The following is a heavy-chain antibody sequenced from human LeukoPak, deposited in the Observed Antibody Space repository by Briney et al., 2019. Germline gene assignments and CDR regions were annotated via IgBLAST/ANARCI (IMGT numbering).Heavy chain of an antibody. CDR1: GFTFSDYY. CDR2: ISSSGSTI. J-gene: IGHJ5*02. D-gene: IGHD3-10*01. V-gene: IGHV3-11*01. CDR3: ARDFELLWFGEPNWFDP. Sequence: PGGSLRLSCAASGFTFSDYYMSWIRQAPGKGLEWVSYISSSGSTIYYADSVKGQFTISRDNAKNSLYLQMNSLRAEDTAVYYCARDFELLWFGEPNWFDPWGQGTLVTVSS.